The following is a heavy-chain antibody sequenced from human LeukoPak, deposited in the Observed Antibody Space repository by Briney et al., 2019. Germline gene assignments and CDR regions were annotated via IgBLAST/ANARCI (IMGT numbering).Heavy chain of an antibody. D-gene: IGHD6-13*01. J-gene: IGHJ4*02. Sequence: SGTLSLTCAVSGGSISSSNWWSWVRQPPGKGLEWIGEIYHSGSTNYNPSLKSRVTMSVDTSKNQFSLKLSSVTAADTAVYYCARREAAGTKNYWGQGTLVTVSS. CDR1: GGSISSSNW. V-gene: IGHV4-4*02. CDR2: IYHSGST. CDR3: ARREAAGTKNY.